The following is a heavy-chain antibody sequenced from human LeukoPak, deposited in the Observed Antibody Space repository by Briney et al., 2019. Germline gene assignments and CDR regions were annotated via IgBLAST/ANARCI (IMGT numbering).Heavy chain of an antibody. CDR3: ARRGATVTDD. D-gene: IGHD4-17*01. CDR2: IKQDGSEK. V-gene: IGHV3-7*01. J-gene: IGHJ4*02. Sequence: GGSLRLSCAASGFTFSVYWMSWVRQAPGKGLEWVANIKQDGSEKYYVDSVKGRFTISRDNAKNSVYLQMNSLRAEDKAVYYCARRGATVTDDWGQGTLVTVSS. CDR1: GFTFSVYW.